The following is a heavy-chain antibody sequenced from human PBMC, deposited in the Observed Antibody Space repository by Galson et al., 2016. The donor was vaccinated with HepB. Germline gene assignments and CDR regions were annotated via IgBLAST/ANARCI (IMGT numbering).Heavy chain of an antibody. J-gene: IGHJ4*02. CDR3: IRHEEYYRPY. Sequence: SLRLSCAASGFTFSTYAMSWMRQAPGKGLEWVSTIHADGGRPYYADSVKGRFTISRDNSKSTLYVQMDSLRTEDTAVCFCIRHEEYYRPYWGQGTLITVSS. CDR2: IHADGGRP. CDR1: GFTFSTYA. V-gene: IGHV3-23*01. D-gene: IGHD2/OR15-2a*01.